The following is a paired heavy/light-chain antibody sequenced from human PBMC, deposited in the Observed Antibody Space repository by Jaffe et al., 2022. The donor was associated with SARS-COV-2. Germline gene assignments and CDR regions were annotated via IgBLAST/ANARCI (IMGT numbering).Light chain of an antibody. J-gene: IGKJ3*01. CDR2: WSS. V-gene: IGKV4-1*01. Sequence: DIVMTQSPDSLAVSLGERATINCKSSQSVLYTSNNKNYLAWYQQKPGQPPKLLIYWSSTRESGVPDRFSGSGSGTDFTLTISSLQAEDVAVYYCQQYYGTPFTFGPGTKVDIK. CDR3: QQYYGTPFT. CDR1: QSVLYTSNNKNY.
Heavy chain of an antibody. CDR1: GFIFNNYA. D-gene: IGHD3-22*01. CDR2: ISYDGTRD. V-gene: IGHV3-30*04. J-gene: IGHJ4*02. CDR3: ARVSYSLSTDYYGPMGC. Sequence: QVQLVESGGGVVQPGRSLRLSCAASGFIFNNYAMFWVRQAPGKGLEWVATISYDGTRDFYTDSVKGRFTISKDNSKDRLYLQMNSLRAGDTAVYYCARVSYSLSTDYYGPMGCWGQGTLVTVSS.